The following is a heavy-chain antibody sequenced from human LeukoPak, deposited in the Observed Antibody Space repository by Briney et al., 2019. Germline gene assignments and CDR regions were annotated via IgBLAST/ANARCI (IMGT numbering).Heavy chain of an antibody. CDR1: GGSISSSSYY. CDR2: IYYSGST. D-gene: IGHD3-10*01. CDR3: ARRVSGGLDYFDY. Sequence: PSETLSLTCTVSGGSISSSSYYWGWIRQPPGKGLEWIGSIYYSGSTYYNPSLKSRVTISVDTSKNQFSLKLRSVTAADTAVYYWARRVSGGLDYFDYCGEGTLVTVSS. J-gene: IGHJ4*02. V-gene: IGHV4-39*01.